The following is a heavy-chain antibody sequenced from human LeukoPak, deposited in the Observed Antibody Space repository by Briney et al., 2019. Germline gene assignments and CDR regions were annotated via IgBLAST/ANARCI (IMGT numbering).Heavy chain of an antibody. CDR3: AGWQFSLVDDGSGYYSD. J-gene: IGHJ4*02. V-gene: IGHV4-34*01. CDR1: GGSFSGYY. CDR2: INHSGSS. D-gene: IGHD3-22*01. Sequence: SETLSLTCAVYGGSFSGYYWSWFRKPPGKGLEWIGAINHSGSSNYNPSLKSRVTISVNTSKTQFSLKLSSVTDADTAVYYFAGWQFSLVDDGSGYYSDWGQGTLVTV.